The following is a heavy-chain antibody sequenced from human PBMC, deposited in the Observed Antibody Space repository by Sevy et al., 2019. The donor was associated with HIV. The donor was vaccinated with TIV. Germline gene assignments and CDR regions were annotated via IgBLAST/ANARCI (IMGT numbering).Heavy chain of an antibody. D-gene: IGHD3-3*01. CDR1: GYTFTNYA. Sequence: ASVKVSCKASGYTFTNYAISWVRQAPGQGLEWMGWISGFNGDTKNAEKFQGRFTMTTETSTKTAYMDLRGLRSDDTAVYYCVRGTTFYDFWTGGDYWGQGTLVTVSS. V-gene: IGHV1-18*01. J-gene: IGHJ4*02. CDR3: VRGTTFYDFWTGGDY. CDR2: ISGFNGDT.